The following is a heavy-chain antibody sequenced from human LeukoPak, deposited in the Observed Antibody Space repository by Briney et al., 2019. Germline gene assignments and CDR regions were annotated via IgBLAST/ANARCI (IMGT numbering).Heavy chain of an antibody. CDR3: ARGAGNFDY. CDR2: IYYSGST. D-gene: IGHD6-19*01. Sequence: PWETLSLTCTVSGGSISSYFWSWIRQPPGKGPEWIGYIYYSGSTNYNPSLKSRVTVSVDTSQNQFSLRLSSVTAADTAVYYCARGAGNFDYWGQGTLLTVSS. J-gene: IGHJ4*02. V-gene: IGHV4-59*01. CDR1: GGSISSYF.